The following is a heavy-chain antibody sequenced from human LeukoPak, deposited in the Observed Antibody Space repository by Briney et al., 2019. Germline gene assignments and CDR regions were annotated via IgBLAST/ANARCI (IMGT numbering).Heavy chain of an antibody. CDR3: TTVRRPLGSSGWWDFDF. V-gene: IGHV3-15*01. CDR1: GFTFSSAW. CDR2: IKSEADGGTT. J-gene: IGHJ4*02. Sequence: GGSLRLSCAASGFTFSSAWMSWVRQAPGRGLEWVGRIKSEADGGTTDYAAPVKGRFTISRDDSKTTLYLQMNSLKTEDTAVYYCTTVRRPLGSSGWWDFDFWGQGTLVTVSS. D-gene: IGHD6-19*01.